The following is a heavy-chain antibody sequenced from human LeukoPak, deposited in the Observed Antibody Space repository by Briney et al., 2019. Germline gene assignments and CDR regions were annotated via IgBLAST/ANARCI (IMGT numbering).Heavy chain of an antibody. CDR2: IYTSGST. CDR1: GGSIYNYY. V-gene: IGHV4-4*07. CDR3: ARESKTYDGSGYYHDS. D-gene: IGHD3-22*01. J-gene: IGHJ4*02. Sequence: SETLSLTCTVSGGSIYNYYWSWMRQPAGKGLEWIGRIYTSGSTDYSPSLKSRVTMSLDTSKSQFSLNLYSVTAADTAVYFCARESKTYDGSGYYHDSWGQGTLVTVSS.